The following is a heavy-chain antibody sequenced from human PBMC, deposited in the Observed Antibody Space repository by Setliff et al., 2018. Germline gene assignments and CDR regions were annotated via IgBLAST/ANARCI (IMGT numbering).Heavy chain of an antibody. D-gene: IGHD2-15*01. CDR1: GGTFSSYT. V-gene: IGHV1-69*02. Sequence: GASVKVSCKASGGTFSSYTISWVRQAPGQGLEWMGRIIPILGIANYAQKFQGRVTITADKSTSTAYMELSSLRSEDTALYYCARALVVAAAFDIWGQGTMVTVSS. J-gene: IGHJ3*02. CDR3: ARALVVAAAFDI. CDR2: IIPILGIA.